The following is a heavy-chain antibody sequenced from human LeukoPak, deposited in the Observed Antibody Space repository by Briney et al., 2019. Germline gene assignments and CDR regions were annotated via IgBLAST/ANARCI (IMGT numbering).Heavy chain of an antibody. Sequence: ASVKVSCKASGYTFTGYYMHWVRQAPGQGLEWMGRINPNSGGTNYAQKFQGRVTMTRDTSISTAYMELSRLRSDDTAVYYCARDLIGYCSSTSCNPYYYMDVWGKGTTVTVSS. J-gene: IGHJ6*03. V-gene: IGHV1-2*06. D-gene: IGHD2-2*01. CDR2: INPNSGGT. CDR1: GYTFTGYY. CDR3: ARDLIGYCSSTSCNPYYYMDV.